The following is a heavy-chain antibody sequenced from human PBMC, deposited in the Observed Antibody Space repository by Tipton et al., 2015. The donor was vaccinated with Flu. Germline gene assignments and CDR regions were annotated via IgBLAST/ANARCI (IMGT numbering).Heavy chain of an antibody. Sequence: SLRLSCATSGITLSTFAMSWVRQAPGKGLEWVSIISGNGDSKYFADAVKGRFDISRDNSKDIVYLHMNRLRADDTAVYYCAPTPGAVADNAGYYYGMEVRGQGTPVTVSS. CDR1: GITLSTFA. J-gene: IGHJ6*02. D-gene: IGHD6-19*01. V-gene: IGHV3-23*01. CDR3: APTPGAVADNAGYYYGMEV. CDR2: ISGNGDSK.